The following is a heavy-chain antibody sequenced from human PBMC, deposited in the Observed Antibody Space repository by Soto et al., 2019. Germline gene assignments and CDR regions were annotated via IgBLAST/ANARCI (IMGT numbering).Heavy chain of an antibody. Sequence: ASVKVSCKASGYTFTSYAMHWVRQAPGQRLEWMGWINAGNGNTKYSQKFQGRVTITRDTSASTAHMELSSLRSEDTAVYYCAREPGLLWFGESYNYYYYGMDVWGQGTTVTVSS. J-gene: IGHJ6*02. D-gene: IGHD3-10*01. CDR1: GYTFTSYA. CDR3: AREPGLLWFGESYNYYYYGMDV. CDR2: INAGNGNT. V-gene: IGHV1-3*01.